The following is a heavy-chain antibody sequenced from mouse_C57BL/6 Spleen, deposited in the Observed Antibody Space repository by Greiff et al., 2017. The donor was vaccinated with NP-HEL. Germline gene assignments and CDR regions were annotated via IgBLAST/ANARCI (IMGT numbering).Heavy chain of an antibody. CDR1: GFSLTSYG. CDR3: ARNEDYYGNPAWFAY. CDR2: IWSGGST. D-gene: IGHD2-1*01. Sequence: QVQLQQSGPGLVQPSQSLSITCTVSGFSLTSYGVHWVRQSPGKGLEWLGVIWSGGSTDYNAAFISRLSISKDNSKSQVFFKMNSLQADDTAIYYCARNEDYYGNPAWFAYWGQGTLVTVSA. J-gene: IGHJ3*01. V-gene: IGHV2-2*01.